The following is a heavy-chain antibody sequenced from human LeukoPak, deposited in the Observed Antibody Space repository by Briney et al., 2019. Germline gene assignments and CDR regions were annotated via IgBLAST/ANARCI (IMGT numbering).Heavy chain of an antibody. D-gene: IGHD3-22*01. V-gene: IGHV3-53*01. J-gene: IGHJ4*02. CDR1: GFTVSSNY. CDR2: IYSGGST. Sequence: GGSLRLSCAASGFTVSSNYMSWVHQAPGKGLEWVSVIYSGGSTYYADSVKGRFTISRDNSKNTLYLQMNSLRAEDTAVYYCARSSGYYYFDYWGQGTLVTVSS. CDR3: ARSSGYYYFDY.